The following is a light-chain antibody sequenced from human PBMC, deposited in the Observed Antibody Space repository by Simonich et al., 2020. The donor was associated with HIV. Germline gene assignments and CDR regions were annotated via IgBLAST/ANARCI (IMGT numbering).Light chain of an antibody. J-gene: IGKJ1*01. V-gene: IGKV3-20*01. CDR2: GPS. CDR1: QSVSSSY. Sequence: EIVLTQSPGTLSLSPGERATLSCRTSQSVSSSYLAWYQQKPGQAPRLLIYGPSTRATGIPDRFSGSESGTDFTLTISRLEPEDFAVYYCHQYHNWPRTFGQGTKVEIK. CDR3: HQYHNWPRT.